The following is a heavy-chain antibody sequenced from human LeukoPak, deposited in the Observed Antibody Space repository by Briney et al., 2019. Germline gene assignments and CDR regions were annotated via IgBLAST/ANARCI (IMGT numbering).Heavy chain of an antibody. CDR1: RFNFNSFV. J-gene: IGHJ4*02. Sequence: GGSLRLSCAASRFNFNSFVMGWVRQPPGKGLEWVSYISSSGSTIYYADSVKGRFTISRDNAKNSLYLQMNSLRAEDTAVYYCARIGTGTTAPYFDYWGQGTLVTVSS. D-gene: IGHD1-1*01. CDR2: ISSSGSTI. V-gene: IGHV3-48*04. CDR3: ARIGTGTTAPYFDY.